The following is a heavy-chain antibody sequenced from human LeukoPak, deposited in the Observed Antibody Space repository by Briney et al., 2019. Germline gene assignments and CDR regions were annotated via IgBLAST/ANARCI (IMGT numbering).Heavy chain of an antibody. Sequence: PSETLSLTCTVSGGSISSSSYYWGWIRQPPGKGLEWIGSIYYSGSTYYNPSLKSRVTISVDTSKNQFSLKLSSVTAADTAVYYCARHAVTCYYGSGSYLAPFDYWGQGTLVTVSS. CDR2: IYYSGST. J-gene: IGHJ4*02. CDR3: ARHAVTCYYGSGSYLAPFDY. CDR1: GGSISSSSYY. D-gene: IGHD3-10*01. V-gene: IGHV4-39*01.